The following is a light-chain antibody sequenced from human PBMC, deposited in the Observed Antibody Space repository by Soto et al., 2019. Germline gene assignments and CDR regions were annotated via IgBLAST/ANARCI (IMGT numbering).Light chain of an antibody. CDR2: GAS. V-gene: IGKV3-20*01. CDR1: PSVNSRY. CDR3: QQYGSSPLT. Sequence: ELVLTPSEGNMSLSAGTGAPVAGRASPSVNSRYLGWYQQKPGQAPRLLIYGASSRATGIPDRFTGSGSGTDFTLTISRLEPEDFAVYYCQQYGSSPLTFGQGTRLEIK. J-gene: IGKJ5*01.